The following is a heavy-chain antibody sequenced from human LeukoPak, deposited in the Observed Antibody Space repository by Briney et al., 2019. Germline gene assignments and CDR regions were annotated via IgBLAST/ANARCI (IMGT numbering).Heavy chain of an antibody. CDR1: GYTFTSYA. V-gene: IGHV1-18*04. J-gene: IGHJ5*02. Sequence: ASVKVSCKTSGYTFTSYAISWVRQAPGQGLEWMGWTSTYNGNTNYAQKLQGRVTMTTDTSTSTAYLELRSLRSDDTAVYYCARDLDGDSNSWGQGTLVTISS. CDR2: TSTYNGNT. CDR3: ARDLDGDSNS. D-gene: IGHD4-17*01.